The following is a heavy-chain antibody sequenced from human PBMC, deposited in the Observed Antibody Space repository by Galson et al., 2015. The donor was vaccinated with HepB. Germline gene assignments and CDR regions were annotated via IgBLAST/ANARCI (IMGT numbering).Heavy chain of an antibody. CDR1: GGSISSGGYY. J-gene: IGHJ4*02. CDR2: IYYSGST. D-gene: IGHD5-18*01. CDR3: ARGHVDTAMVTGGTYFDY. V-gene: IGHV4-31*03. Sequence: LSLTCTVSGGSISSGGYYWSWIRQHPGKGLEWIGYIYYSGSTYYNPSLKSRVTISVDTSKNQFSLKLSSVTAADTAVYYCARGHVDTAMVTGGTYFDYWGQGTLVTVSS.